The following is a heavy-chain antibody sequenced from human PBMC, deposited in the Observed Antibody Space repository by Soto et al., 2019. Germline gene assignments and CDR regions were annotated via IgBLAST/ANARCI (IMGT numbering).Heavy chain of an antibody. CDR1: GGTFTTYH. V-gene: IGHV1-69*12. D-gene: IGHD5-12*01. CDR3: TRLLASGYEAYQR. CDR2: INPIFGTA. Sequence: QVQLVQSGAEVKKPGSSVKVSCKASGGTFTTYHISWLRQAPGQGLEWMGGINPIFGTAKYAQRLQGRVTKAADESTTTAYIQLSSLRSDDKAVYYCTRLLASGYEAYQRWGEGTLFTVYS. J-gene: IGHJ1*01.